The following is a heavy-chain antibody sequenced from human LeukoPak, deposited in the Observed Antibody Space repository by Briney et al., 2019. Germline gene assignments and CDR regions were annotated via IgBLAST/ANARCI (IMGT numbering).Heavy chain of an antibody. V-gene: IGHV3-23*01. Sequence: GGSLRLSCTASGSSVSTYPMAWVRQAPGKGLQWVSTITASGTDTFYADSVKGRFTISRDNSKNTLSLQMNSLRAEDTALYYCAKYTSGWVNDYWGQGTLVTVSS. J-gene: IGHJ4*02. CDR2: ITASGTDT. D-gene: IGHD6-19*01. CDR3: AKYTSGWVNDY. CDR1: GSSVSTYP.